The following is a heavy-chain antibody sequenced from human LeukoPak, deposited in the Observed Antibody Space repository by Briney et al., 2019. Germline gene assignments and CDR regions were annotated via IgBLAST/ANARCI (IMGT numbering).Heavy chain of an antibody. V-gene: IGHV4-34*01. CDR2: FNHSGST. CDR1: GGSFSGYY. D-gene: IGHD3-22*01. Sequence: SETLSLTCAVYGGSFSGYYWSWIRQPPGNGLEWIGEFNHSGSTNYNPSLKSRATISVDTSKNQFSLKLSSVTAADTAVYYCARGVYLRDYNSSGYYFRFDDCRQGTLVTVSS. J-gene: IGHJ4*02. CDR3: ARGVYLRDYNSSGYYFRFDD.